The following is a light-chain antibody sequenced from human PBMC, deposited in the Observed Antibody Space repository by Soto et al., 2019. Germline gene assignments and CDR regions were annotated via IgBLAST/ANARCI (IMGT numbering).Light chain of an antibody. CDR1: QSVSSS. CDR2: GAY. V-gene: IGKV3-15*01. J-gene: IGKJ1*01. Sequence: IVVTQSPATLSVSPGETVTLSCRVSQSVSSSLAWYQQKPGQAPRLLISGAYTRATGIPARFSGSGSGTEFTLTISGLQSEDFATYYCQHYNSYSEAFGQGTKVELK. CDR3: QHYNSYSEA.